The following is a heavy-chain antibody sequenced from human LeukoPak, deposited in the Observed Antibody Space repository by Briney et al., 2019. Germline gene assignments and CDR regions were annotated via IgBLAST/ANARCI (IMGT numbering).Heavy chain of an antibody. CDR3: AKGHSSGWSGHFDY. CDR1: VFPFNIYA. CDR2: ITGSGDNT. V-gene: IGHV3-23*01. D-gene: IGHD6-19*01. Sequence: GGSLRLLCTASVFPFNIYAMSWVHQAPGKGPEWVSVITGSGDNTNSADSVKGRFTISRDNSKNTLYLQMNSLRAEDTAIYYCAKGHSSGWSGHFDYWGQGTLVTVSS. J-gene: IGHJ4*02.